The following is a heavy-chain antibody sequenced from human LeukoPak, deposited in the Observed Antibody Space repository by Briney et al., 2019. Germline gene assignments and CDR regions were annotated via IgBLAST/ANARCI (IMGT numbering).Heavy chain of an antibody. D-gene: IGHD5-24*01. CDR2: VSYDGSNK. Sequence: GGSLRLSCAASGFTFSSYAMHWVRQAPGKGLEWVAVVSYDGSNKYYADSVKGRFTISRDNSKNTLYLQMNSLRAEDTAVYYCARGIEMATFYSDYWGQGTLVTVSS. J-gene: IGHJ4*02. V-gene: IGHV3-30-3*01. CDR3: ARGIEMATFYSDY. CDR1: GFTFSSYA.